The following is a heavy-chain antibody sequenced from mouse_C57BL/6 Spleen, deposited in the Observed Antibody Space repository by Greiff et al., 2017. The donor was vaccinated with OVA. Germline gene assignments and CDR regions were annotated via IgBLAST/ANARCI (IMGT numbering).Heavy chain of an antibody. CDR2: INPSSGYT. D-gene: IGHD4-1*01. J-gene: IGHJ2*01. CDR3: AREKFWDVGCDY. Sequence: ESGAELARPGASVKMSCKASGYTFTSYTMHWVKQRPGQGLEWIGYINPSSGYTKYNQKFKDKATLTADKSSSTAYMQLSSLTSEDSAVYYCAREKFWDVGCDYWGQGTTLTVSS. V-gene: IGHV1-4*01. CDR1: GYTFTSYT.